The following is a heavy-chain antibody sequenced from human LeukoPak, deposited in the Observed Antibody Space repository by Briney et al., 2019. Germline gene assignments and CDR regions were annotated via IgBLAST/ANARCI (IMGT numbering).Heavy chain of an antibody. CDR2: INPNSGGT. V-gene: IGHV1-2*02. Sequence: ASVKVSCKASGYTFTGYYMHWVRQAPGQGLEWMGWINPNSGGTNYAQKFQGRVTMTRDTSISTAYMELSRLRSDDTAVYYCAREPNDYYYGSSDAFDIWGQGTMVTVSS. J-gene: IGHJ3*02. CDR1: GYTFTGYY. D-gene: IGHD3-10*01. CDR3: AREPNDYYYGSSDAFDI.